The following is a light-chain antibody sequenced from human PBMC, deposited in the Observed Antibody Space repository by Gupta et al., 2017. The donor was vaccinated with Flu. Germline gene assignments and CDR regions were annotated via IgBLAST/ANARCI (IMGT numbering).Light chain of an antibody. J-gene: IGLJ2*01. CDR1: SSNIGRYNY. CDR3: ATWDNSLSGVI. CDR2: ENN. V-gene: IGLV1-51*02. Sequence: QSVLTQPPSVSAAPGPKVTISCSGSSSNIGRYNYVSWYQQVPGAAPTLLIYENNRRPSGIPDRFSGSKADTSATLGITGVQTGDEADYYCATWDNSLSGVIFGGGTKLTVL.